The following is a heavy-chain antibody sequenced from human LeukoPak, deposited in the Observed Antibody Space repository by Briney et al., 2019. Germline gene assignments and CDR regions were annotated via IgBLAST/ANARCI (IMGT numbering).Heavy chain of an antibody. D-gene: IGHD3-16*01. J-gene: IGHJ4*02. CDR3: ARGGSNYVFY. V-gene: IGHV4-31*03. Sequence: SQTLSLTCTVPGGSISSGGYYWSWIRQHPGKGLEWIGYIYYSGSTYYNPSLKSRVTISVDTSKNQFSLKLSSVTAADTAVYYCARGGSNYVFYWGQGTLVTVSS. CDR2: IYYSGST. CDR1: GGSISSGGYY.